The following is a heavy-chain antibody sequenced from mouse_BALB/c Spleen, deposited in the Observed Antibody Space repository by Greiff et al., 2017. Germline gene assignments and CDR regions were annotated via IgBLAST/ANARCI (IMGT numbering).Heavy chain of an antibody. CDR3: ARDSLLGYFDY. V-gene: IGHV7-3*02. J-gene: IGHJ2*01. CDR1: GFTFTDYY. CDR2: IRNKANGYTT. D-gene: IGHD1-2*01. Sequence: EVQVVESGGGLVQPGGSLRLSCATSGFTFTDYYMSWVRQPPGKALEWLGFIRNKANGYTTEYSASVKGRFTISRDNSQSILYLQMNTLRAEDSATYYCARDSLLGYFDYWGQGTTLTVSS.